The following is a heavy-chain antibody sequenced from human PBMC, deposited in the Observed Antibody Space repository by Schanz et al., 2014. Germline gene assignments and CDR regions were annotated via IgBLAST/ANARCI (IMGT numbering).Heavy chain of an antibody. CDR2: ISAYNGHT. V-gene: IGHV1-18*01. CDR3: ARGIPYCSSTSCSGLDAYDV. D-gene: IGHD2-2*01. J-gene: IGHJ3*01. Sequence: QGQLVQSGAEVKKPGASVKVSCKASGYTFTSYGITWVRQAPGQGLEWMGWISAYNGHTTYAQKFQGRVPRTTDTSTSTAYSELRNVRYDDTAMYYCARGIPYCSSTSCSGLDAYDVWGQGTRVTVSS. CDR1: GYTFTSYG.